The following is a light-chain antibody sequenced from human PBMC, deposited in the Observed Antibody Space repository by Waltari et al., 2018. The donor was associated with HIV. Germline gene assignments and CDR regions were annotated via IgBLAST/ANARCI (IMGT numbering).Light chain of an antibody. J-gene: IGKJ4*01. V-gene: IGKV3-20*01. CDR3: QQYAASPLT. Sequence: EIVLTQSPGTLSLSPGERATLSCRASQSGRSASLAWDQQKPGQAPRLLIYGASSRAPGIPDRFSGSGAVTDFILTISSLEPEDCAVYYCQQYAASPLTFGGGTKVEIK. CDR1: QSGRSAS. CDR2: GAS.